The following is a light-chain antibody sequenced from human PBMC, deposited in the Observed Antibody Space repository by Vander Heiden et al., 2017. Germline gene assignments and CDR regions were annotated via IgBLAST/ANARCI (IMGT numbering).Light chain of an antibody. CDR1: QSVLYSAKNKNY. J-gene: IGKJ3*01. V-gene: IGKV4-1*01. CDR2: WAS. CDR3: QQYYSTPFT. Sequence: DIVMTQSPDSLAGSLGERATINCKSSQSVLYSAKNKNYLAWYQQKPGQPPKLLIYWASTRESGVPDRFSGSGSGTDFTLTISSLQAEDVAVYYCQQYYSTPFTFGPGTKVDIK.